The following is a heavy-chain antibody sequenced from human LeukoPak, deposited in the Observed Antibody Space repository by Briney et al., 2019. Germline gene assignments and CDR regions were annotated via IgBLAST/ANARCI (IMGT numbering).Heavy chain of an antibody. J-gene: IGHJ4*02. CDR3: AKAAGSGSYSPSDY. CDR1: GFTFSSYA. D-gene: IGHD3-10*01. Sequence: PGGSLTLSCAASGFTFSSYAMSWVRQAPGKGLEWVSTIIGSGDSTYNADSVKGRFTISRNHSKHTLYLQMNSLRPEDPALYYCAKAAGSGSYSPSDYWGQGTLVTVSS. V-gene: IGHV3-23*01. CDR2: IIGSGDST.